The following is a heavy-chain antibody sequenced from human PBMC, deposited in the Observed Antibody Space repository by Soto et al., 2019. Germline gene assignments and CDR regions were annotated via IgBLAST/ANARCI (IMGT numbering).Heavy chain of an antibody. CDR1: GYTFTSYG. CDR3: VRALIAVVGPPFDY. J-gene: IGHJ4*02. V-gene: IGHV1-18*01. D-gene: IGHD6-19*01. CDR2: ISAYNGNT. Sequence: ASVKVSCKASGYTFTSYGISWVRQAPGQGLEWMGWISAYNGNTNYAQKLQGRVTMTTDTSTSTAYMELRSLRSDDTAVYYCVRALIAVVGPPFDYWGQGTLVTVSS.